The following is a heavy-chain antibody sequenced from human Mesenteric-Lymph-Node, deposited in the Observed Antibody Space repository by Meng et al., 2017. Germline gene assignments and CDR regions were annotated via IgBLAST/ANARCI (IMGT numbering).Heavy chain of an antibody. Sequence: GESLKISCAASGFTFSSYAMSWVRQAPGKGLEWVSAISGSGGSTYYADSVKGRFTISRDNAKNSLYLQMNSLRAEDTAVYYCARREAVAGTPFNWGQGTLVTVSS. J-gene: IGHJ4*02. CDR3: ARREAVAGTPFN. D-gene: IGHD6-19*01. V-gene: IGHV3-23*01. CDR2: ISGSGGST. CDR1: GFTFSSYA.